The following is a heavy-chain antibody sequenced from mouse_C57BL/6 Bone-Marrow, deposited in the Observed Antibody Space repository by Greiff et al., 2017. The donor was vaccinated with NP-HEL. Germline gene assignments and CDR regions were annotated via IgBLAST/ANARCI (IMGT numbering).Heavy chain of an antibody. Sequence: QVQLKESGAELVRPGASVKLSCKASGYTFTDYYINWVKQRPGQGLEWIARIYPGSGNTYYNEKFKGKATLTAEKSSSTAYMQLSSLTSEDSAVYFCARSGWFDFDYWGQGTTLTVSS. D-gene: IGHD2-3*01. J-gene: IGHJ2*01. CDR2: IYPGSGNT. V-gene: IGHV1-76*01. CDR3: ARSGWFDFDY. CDR1: GYTFTDYY.